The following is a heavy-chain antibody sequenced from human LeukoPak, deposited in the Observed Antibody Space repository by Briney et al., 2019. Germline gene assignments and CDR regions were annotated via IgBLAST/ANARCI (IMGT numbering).Heavy chain of an antibody. CDR3: ARGISLFGELLRPYYFDY. Sequence: SETPSLTCAVYGGSFSGYYWSWIRQPPGKGLEWIGEINHSGSTNYNPSLKSRVTISVDTSKNQFSLKLSSVTAADTAVYYCARGISLFGELLRPYYFDYWGQGTLVTVSS. V-gene: IGHV4-34*01. J-gene: IGHJ4*02. CDR1: GGSFSGYY. D-gene: IGHD3-10*02. CDR2: INHSGST.